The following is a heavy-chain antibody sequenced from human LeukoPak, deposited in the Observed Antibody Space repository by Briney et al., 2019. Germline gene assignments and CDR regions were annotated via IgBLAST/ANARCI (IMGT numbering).Heavy chain of an antibody. Sequence: SETPSLTCTVSGVSISSSYSYWGWIRQPPGMGLEWIGSIYYTGNTYYNASLKSQVSISIDTSKNQFSLKLTSVTAADTAVYYCARQTGSGLFILPGGQGTLVTVSS. CDR3: ARQTGSGLFILP. V-gene: IGHV4-39*01. CDR2: IYYTGNT. CDR1: GVSISSSYSY. D-gene: IGHD3/OR15-3a*01. J-gene: IGHJ4*02.